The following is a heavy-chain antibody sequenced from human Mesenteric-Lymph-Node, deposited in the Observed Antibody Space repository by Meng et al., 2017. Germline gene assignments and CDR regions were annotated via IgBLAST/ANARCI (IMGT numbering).Heavy chain of an antibody. V-gene: IGHV4-34*01. CDR2: VSHGGTT. J-gene: IGHJ4*02. CDR3: ATLGLGWSGFDF. CDR1: GGSFSNYY. D-gene: IGHD6-19*01. Sequence: QVHLQQWGAGLLKPSETLSLTCAVYGGSFSNYYCNWIRQSPGKGLEWIGEVSHGGTTNYNPSLKSRVSISVDTSSNQFSLELTSVTAADTAVYYCATLGLGWSGFDFWGQGTLVTVSS.